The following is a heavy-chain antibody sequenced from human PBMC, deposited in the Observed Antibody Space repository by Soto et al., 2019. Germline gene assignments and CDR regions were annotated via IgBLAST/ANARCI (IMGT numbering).Heavy chain of an antibody. CDR2: IYYSGST. J-gene: IGHJ3*02. V-gene: IGHV4-30-4*01. D-gene: IGHD3-22*01. CDR1: GGSISVGGYY. Sequence: SETLCLTCTVSGGSISVGGYYWGWIGHPPGKGLEGIGYIYYSGSTYYNPSLKSRVTISVDTSKTQFSLKLSSVTAADTAVYYCASLNLYYYDSSGYYGNAFDIWGQGKMVTVSS. CDR3: ASLNLYYYDSSGYYGNAFDI.